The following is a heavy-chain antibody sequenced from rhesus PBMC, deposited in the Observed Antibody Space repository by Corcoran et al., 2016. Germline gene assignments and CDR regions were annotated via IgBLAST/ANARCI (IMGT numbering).Heavy chain of an antibody. V-gene: IGHV4-127*01. CDR1: GYSISSGYG. CDR2: IGGSSGST. J-gene: IGHJ4*01. D-gene: IGHD1-20*01. Sequence: QVQLQESGPGLVKPSETLSLTCAVSGYSISSGYGWSWIRPPPGKGLEGIWYIGGSSGSTNYNPSLKSRVTISKDTSKNQFSLKLSSVTAADTAVYYCARDRWGWNNPFDYWGQGVLVTVSS. CDR3: ARDRWGWNNPFDY.